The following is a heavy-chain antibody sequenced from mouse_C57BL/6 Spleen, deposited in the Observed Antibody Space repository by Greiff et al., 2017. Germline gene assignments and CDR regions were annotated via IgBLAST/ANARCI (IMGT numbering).Heavy chain of an antibody. CDR1: GYAFSSSW. CDR2: IYPGDGDT. CDR3: ARGIYSNYGFAY. Sequence: VKLQESGPELVKPGASVKISCKASGYAFSSSWMNWVKQRPGKGLEWIGRIYPGDGDTNYNGKFKGKATLTADKSSSTAYMQLSSLTSEDSAVYFCARGIYSNYGFAYWGQGTLVTVSA. D-gene: IGHD2-5*01. V-gene: IGHV1-82*01. J-gene: IGHJ3*01.